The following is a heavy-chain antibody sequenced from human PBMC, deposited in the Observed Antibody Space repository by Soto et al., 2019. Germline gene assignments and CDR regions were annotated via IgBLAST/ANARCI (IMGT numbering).Heavy chain of an antibody. CDR1: GGTFSSYA. CDR2: IIPIFGTA. D-gene: IGHD5-18*01. CDR3: ARSGATAMVTVWYYYGMDV. V-gene: IGHV1-69*01. J-gene: IGHJ6*02. Sequence: QVQLVQSGAEVKKPGSSVKVSCKASGGTFSSYAISWVRQAPGQGLEWMGGIIPIFGTANYAQKFQGRVTVTADESTSTAYMELSSLRSEDTAVYYCARSGATAMVTVWYYYGMDVWCQGTTVTVSS.